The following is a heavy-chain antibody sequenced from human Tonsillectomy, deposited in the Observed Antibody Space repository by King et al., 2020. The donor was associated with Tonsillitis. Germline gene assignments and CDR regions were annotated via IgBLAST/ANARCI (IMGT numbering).Heavy chain of an antibody. CDR1: GGTFSSYA. D-gene: IGHD6-6*01. V-gene: IGHV1-69*04. J-gene: IGHJ4*02. Sequence: QLVQSGAEVKKPGSSVKVSCKASGGTFSSYAISWVRQAPGQGLEWMGRIIPILGIANYAQKFQGRVTITADKSTGTAYMELSSLRSEDTAVYYCAREVPVFGGNIEYSSASNFDYWGQGTLVTVSS. CDR3: AREVPVFGGNIEYSSASNFDY. CDR2: IIPILGIA.